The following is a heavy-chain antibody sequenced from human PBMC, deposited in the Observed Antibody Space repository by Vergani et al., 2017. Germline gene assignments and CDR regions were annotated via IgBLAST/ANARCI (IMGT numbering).Heavy chain of an antibody. CDR1: GGTFSSYA. D-gene: IGHD3-22*01. CDR2: IIPIFGTA. CDR3: ASRNPYDSSGYYYVLGAFDI. J-gene: IGHJ3*02. V-gene: IGHV1-69*13. Sequence: QVQLVQSGAEVKKPGSSVKVSCKASGGTFSSYAISWVRQAPGQGLEWMGRIIPIFGTANYAQKFQGRVTITADESTSTAYMELSSLRSEDTAVYYCASRNPYDSSGYYYVLGAFDIWGQGTMVTVSS.